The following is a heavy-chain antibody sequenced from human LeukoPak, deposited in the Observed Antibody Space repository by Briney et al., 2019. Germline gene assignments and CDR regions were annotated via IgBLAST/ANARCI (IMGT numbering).Heavy chain of an antibody. J-gene: IGHJ4*02. CDR3: ARGPGQWLTTFDY. V-gene: IGHV3-20*04. D-gene: IGHD6-19*01. CDR1: GFTFDDYG. Sequence: GGPLRLSCAASGFTFDDYGMSWVRQAPGKGLEWVSGINWNGGSTSYADSVRGRFTISRDNAKNSLYLQMNSLRAEDTALYYCARGPGQWLTTFDYWGQGTLVTVSS. CDR2: INWNGGST.